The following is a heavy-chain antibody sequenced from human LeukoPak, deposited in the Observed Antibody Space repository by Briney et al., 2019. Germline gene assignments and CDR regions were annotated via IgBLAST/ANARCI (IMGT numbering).Heavy chain of an antibody. CDR3: ARHEEEDGYNAKTFDY. Sequence: SETLSLTCTVSGGSISSSGNFWGWVRQPPGRGLEWIASTYYSRNTYYNPSLKSRVTISVDTSRNQFSLKLSSVTAADTAVYYCARHEEEDGYNAKTFDYWGQGTLVTVSS. D-gene: IGHD5-24*01. J-gene: IGHJ4*02. CDR2: TYYSRNT. V-gene: IGHV4-39*01. CDR1: GGSISSSGNF.